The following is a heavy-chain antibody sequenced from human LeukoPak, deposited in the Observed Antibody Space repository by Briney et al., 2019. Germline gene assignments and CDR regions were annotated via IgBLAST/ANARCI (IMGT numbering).Heavy chain of an antibody. CDR2: INSGGST. CDR1: GFPVNSKF. CDR3: ARDRSLSY. J-gene: IGHJ4*02. D-gene: IGHD2/OR15-2a*01. V-gene: IGHV3-53*01. Sequence: GGSLTLSCAASGFPVNSKFMSWVRQAPGKGLEWVSLINSGGSTYYADSVRGRFTISRDNSKNTVYLQMNSLRAEDTAVYYCARDRSLSYWGQGTLVTVSS.